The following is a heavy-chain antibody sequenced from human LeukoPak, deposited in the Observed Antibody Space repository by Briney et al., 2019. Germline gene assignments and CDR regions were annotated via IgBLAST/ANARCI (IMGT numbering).Heavy chain of an antibody. CDR2: IHYSGNT. J-gene: IGHJ4*02. V-gene: IGHV4-30-4*08. CDR1: GGSISNGNSY. Sequence: RPSETLSLTCTVSGGSISNGNSYWIWIRQPPGKGLEWIGSIHYSGNTYYNPSLKSRITISVDTSKNRFSLKLSSVTAADTAVYFCARDVRQSLTSYFDYWGQGTLVTVSS. CDR3: ARDVRQSLTSYFDY. D-gene: IGHD1-14*01.